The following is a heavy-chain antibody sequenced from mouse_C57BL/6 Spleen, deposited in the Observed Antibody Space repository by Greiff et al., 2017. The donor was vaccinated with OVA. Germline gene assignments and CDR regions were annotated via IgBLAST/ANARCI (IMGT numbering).Heavy chain of an antibody. CDR2: INPSTGGT. Sequence: VQLQQSGPELVKPGASVKISCKASGYSFTGYYMNWVKQSPEKSLEWIGEINPSTGGTTYNQKFKAKATLTVDKSSSTAYMQLKSLTSEDSAVYYCAREEGYGSSLYFDVWGTGTTVTVSS. D-gene: IGHD1-1*01. J-gene: IGHJ1*03. CDR3: AREEGYGSSLYFDV. V-gene: IGHV1-42*01. CDR1: GYSFTGYY.